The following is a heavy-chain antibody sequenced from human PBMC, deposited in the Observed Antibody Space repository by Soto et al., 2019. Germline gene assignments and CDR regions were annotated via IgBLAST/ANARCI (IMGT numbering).Heavy chain of an antibody. Sequence: QPGGSLRLSCAASGFTFSSYGMHWVRQAPGKGLEWVAVISYDGSNKYYADSVKGRFTISRDNSKNTLYLQMNSLRAEDTAVYYCAKTMYYYDSSGTLPYFDYWGQGTLVTVSS. J-gene: IGHJ4*02. CDR3: AKTMYYYDSSGTLPYFDY. D-gene: IGHD3-22*01. CDR1: GFTFSSYG. CDR2: ISYDGSNK. V-gene: IGHV3-30*18.